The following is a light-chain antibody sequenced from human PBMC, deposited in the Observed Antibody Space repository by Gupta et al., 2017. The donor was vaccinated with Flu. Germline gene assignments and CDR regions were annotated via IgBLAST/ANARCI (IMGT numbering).Light chain of an antibody. CDR2: DDN. CDR3: GTWDSGLSGSV. CDR1: SLNVGNNH. Sequence: QSVLTQPPSVSATPRQMVTISCSGSSLNVGNNHVSWFQHLPGAAPKLLIYDDNRRPSGTPERFSGSKSGTVATLVITGLQTGHQPHYYCGTWDSGLSGSVFG. J-gene: IGLJ1*01. V-gene: IGLV1-51*01.